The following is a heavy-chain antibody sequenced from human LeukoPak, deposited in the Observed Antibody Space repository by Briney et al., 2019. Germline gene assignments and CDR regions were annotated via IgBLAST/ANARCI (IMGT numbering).Heavy chain of an antibody. J-gene: IGHJ6*02. Sequence: GSLRLSCAASGFTFSSYSMNWVRQAPGKGLEWVSSISSSSSYIYYADPVKGRFTISRDNAKNSLYLQMNSLRAEDTAVYYCARDYDSSGYYYVAYYYGMDVWGQGTTVTVSS. CDR2: ISSSSSYI. V-gene: IGHV3-21*01. D-gene: IGHD3-22*01. CDR1: GFTFSSYS. CDR3: ARDYDSSGYYYVAYYYGMDV.